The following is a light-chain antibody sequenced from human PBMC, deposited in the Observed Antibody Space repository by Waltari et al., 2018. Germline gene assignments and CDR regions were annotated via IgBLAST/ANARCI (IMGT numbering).Light chain of an antibody. CDR1: QSVGSN. Sequence: EIVMTRSPATLSVSPGERATLSCRASQSVGSNLAWYQQKPGQAPRLLIYGASTRATGIPARFSGSGSGTELTLTISSMQSEDFAVYYCQQYNNWPLYTFGQGTKLEIK. J-gene: IGKJ2*01. V-gene: IGKV3-15*01. CDR2: GAS. CDR3: QQYNNWPLYT.